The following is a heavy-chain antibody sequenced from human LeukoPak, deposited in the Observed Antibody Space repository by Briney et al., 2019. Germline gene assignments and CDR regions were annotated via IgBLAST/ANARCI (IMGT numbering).Heavy chain of an antibody. V-gene: IGHV6-1*01. CDR1: GXSVSSNSSA. Sequence: SQTLSLTCALSGXSVSSNSSAWHWIRQSPSRGLEWLGRTYYRSKWYNDYAVSVKSRITINSDTSRNQFSLQLNSVTPEDTAVYYCARDLAGGWLFDQWGQGTLVTVSS. D-gene: IGHD6-19*01. J-gene: IGHJ4*02. CDR3: ARDLAGGWLFDQ. CDR2: TYYRSKWYN.